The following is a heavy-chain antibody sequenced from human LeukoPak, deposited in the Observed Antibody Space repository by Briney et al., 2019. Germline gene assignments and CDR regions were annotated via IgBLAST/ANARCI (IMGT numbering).Heavy chain of an antibody. J-gene: IGHJ4*02. CDR3: TTALVVVPAATSGDY. V-gene: IGHV3-15*01. CDR1: GFTFSNAW. Sequence: GGSPSLSCAASGFTFSNAWMSWVRQAPGKGLEWVGRIKSKTDGGTTDYAAPVKGRFTISRDDSKNTLYLQMNSLKTEDTAVYYCTTALVVVPAATSGDYWGQGTLVTVSS. CDR2: IKSKTDGGTT. D-gene: IGHD2-2*01.